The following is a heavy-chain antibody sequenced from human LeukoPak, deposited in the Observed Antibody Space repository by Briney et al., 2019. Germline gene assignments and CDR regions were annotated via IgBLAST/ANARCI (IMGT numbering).Heavy chain of an antibody. V-gene: IGHV1-46*01. Sequence: GGSVKVSCKASGYTFTGYYMHWVRQAPGQGLEWMGIINPSGGSTSYAQKFQGRVTMTRDTSTSTVYMELSSLRSEDTAVYYCARDRTGKYSSGWYAFDIWGQGTMVTVSS. CDR3: ARDRTGKYSSGWYAFDI. CDR1: GYTFTGYY. J-gene: IGHJ3*02. CDR2: INPSGGST. D-gene: IGHD6-19*01.